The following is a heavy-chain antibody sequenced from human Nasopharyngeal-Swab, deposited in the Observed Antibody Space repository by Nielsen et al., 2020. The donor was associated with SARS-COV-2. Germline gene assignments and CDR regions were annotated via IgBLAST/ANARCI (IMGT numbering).Heavy chain of an antibody. Sequence: WIRQPPGKGLEWIGEIKHSGSTNYNPSLKSRVTISVDTSKNQFSLKLSSVTAADTAVYYCARSIAAAGNFPRIRVFPDVWGKGTTVTVSS. CDR2: IKHSGST. V-gene: IGHV4-34*01. J-gene: IGHJ6*04. D-gene: IGHD6-13*01. CDR3: ARSIAAAGNFPRIRVFPDV.